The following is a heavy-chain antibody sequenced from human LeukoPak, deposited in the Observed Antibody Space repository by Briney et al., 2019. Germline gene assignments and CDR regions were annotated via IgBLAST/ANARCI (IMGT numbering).Heavy chain of an antibody. CDR2: ISGSGDHT. D-gene: IGHD3-22*01. J-gene: IGHJ4*02. Sequence: GGSLRLSCDASGFTFSTYPMHWVRQAPGKGLEWVSGISGSGDHTYYADSVRGHFTISRDNSKNTLYLQMNSLRVEDTAVYFCAKAYDNSGYILRYSDYWGQGTLVTVSS. CDR1: GFTFSTYP. CDR3: AKAYDNSGYILRYSDY. V-gene: IGHV3-23*01.